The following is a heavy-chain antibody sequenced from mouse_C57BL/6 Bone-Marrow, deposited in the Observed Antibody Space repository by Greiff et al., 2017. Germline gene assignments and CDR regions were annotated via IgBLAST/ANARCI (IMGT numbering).Heavy chain of an antibody. CDR2: INPSSGYS. V-gene: IGHV1-4*01. CDR1: GYTFTSYT. CDR3: ARGGLRLDY. J-gene: IGHJ2*01. Sequence: VQLQQSGAELARPGASVKMSCKASGYTFTSYTMHWVKQRPGQGLEWIGYINPSSGYSKYNQKFKDKATLTADKSSSTAYLQLSSLTSEGSAVYYCARGGLRLDYRGQGTTLTVSS. D-gene: IGHD3-1*01.